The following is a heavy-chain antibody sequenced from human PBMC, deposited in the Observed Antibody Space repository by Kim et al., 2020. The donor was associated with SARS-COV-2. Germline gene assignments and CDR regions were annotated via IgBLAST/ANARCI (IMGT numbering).Heavy chain of an antibody. D-gene: IGHD4-4*01. Sequence: VKGRFTISRDNAKNSLYLQMNSLRAEDTAVYYCARDRYDYSNYPNWFDHWGQGTLVTVSS. V-gene: IGHV3-11*04. CDR3: ARDRYDYSNYPNWFDH. J-gene: IGHJ5*02.